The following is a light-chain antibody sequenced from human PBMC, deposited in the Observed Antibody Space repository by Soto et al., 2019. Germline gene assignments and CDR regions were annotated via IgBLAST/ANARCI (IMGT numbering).Light chain of an antibody. Sequence: QSVLTQPPSASGSPGQSVTISCTGTRSDVGGYNYVSWYQQHPGKAPKFVIYEVNKRPSGVPDRFSGSKSGNTASLTVSGLQAEDEADYYCISHAGSSTLFGGGTKVTVL. CDR1: RSDVGGYNY. CDR2: EVN. J-gene: IGLJ2*01. CDR3: ISHAGSSTL. V-gene: IGLV2-8*01.